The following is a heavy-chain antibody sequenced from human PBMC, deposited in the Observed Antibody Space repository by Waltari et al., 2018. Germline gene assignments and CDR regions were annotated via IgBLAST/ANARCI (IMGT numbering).Heavy chain of an antibody. V-gene: IGHV4-4*07. CDR3: ARTLWFGELFNYFDY. CDR1: GGSISSYY. Sequence: QVQLQESGPGLVKPSETLSLTCTVSGGSISSYYWSWIRQPAGKGLEWIGRIYTSGSTNYNPPLKSRVTMSVDTSKNQFSLKLSSVTAADTAVYYCARTLWFGELFNYFDYWGQGTLVTVSS. D-gene: IGHD3-10*01. J-gene: IGHJ4*02. CDR2: IYTSGST.